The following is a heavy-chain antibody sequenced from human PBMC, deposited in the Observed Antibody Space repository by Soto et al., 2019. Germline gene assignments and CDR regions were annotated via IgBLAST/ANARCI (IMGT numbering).Heavy chain of an antibody. CDR2: IFTGGST. V-gene: IGHV3-53*04. CDR1: GFTVSSNY. D-gene: IGHD6-19*01. Sequence: EVQLVESGGGVVQPGGSLRLSCAASGFTVSSNYMSWVRQAPGKGLEWVSVIFTGGSTYYADSVKGRFTISRHSSMNTVYLQMDSLRAEDTAVYYCARDRQSSGWLDAFDIWGQGTMVTVSS. CDR3: ARDRQSSGWLDAFDI. J-gene: IGHJ3*02.